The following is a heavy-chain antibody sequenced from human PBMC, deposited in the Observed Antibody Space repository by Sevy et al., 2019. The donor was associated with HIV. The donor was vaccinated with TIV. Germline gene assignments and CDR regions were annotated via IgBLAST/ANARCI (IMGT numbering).Heavy chain of an antibody. D-gene: IGHD6-13*01. V-gene: IGHV3-23*01. CDR2: ISASGGTT. J-gene: IGHJ4*02. CDR3: AKSPSSPGSSSTWATFDY. CDR1: GFTFSNYA. Sequence: GGSLRLSCAASGFTFSNYAMSWVRQAPGKGLEWVSAISASGGTTFFADSVKGRFTISRDNSKNTMYLQINSLRVEDTAVYYCAKSPSSPGSSSTWATFDYWGQGTLVTVSS.